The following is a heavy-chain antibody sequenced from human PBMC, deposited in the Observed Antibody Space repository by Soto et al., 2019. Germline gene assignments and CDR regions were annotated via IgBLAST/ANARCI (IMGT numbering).Heavy chain of an antibody. Sequence: PSETLSLTCDVSGDSISTSSYYWGWIRQPPGKGLEWIGSIYHSGSTYYNPSLKSRVTISVDTSKNQFSLKLSSVTAADTAVYYCARAVRFRGNWFDPWGQGTQVTVSS. J-gene: IGHJ5*02. V-gene: IGHV4-39*07. CDR1: GDSISTSSYY. CDR2: IYHSGST. CDR3: ARAVRFRGNWFDP. D-gene: IGHD3-3*01.